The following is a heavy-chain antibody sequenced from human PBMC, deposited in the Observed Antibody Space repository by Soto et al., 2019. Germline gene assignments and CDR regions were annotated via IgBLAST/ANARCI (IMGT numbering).Heavy chain of an antibody. Sequence: SETLSLTCTVSGGSIRSGGYYWSWVRQNPRKGLEWIGNIYYSGNTYYNPSLKSRLTISVDTSKNQFSLNLSSVTAADTAVYYCARDRLMATAGTARHYFGLDVWGQGTTVTVSS. CDR3: ARDRLMATAGTARHYFGLDV. D-gene: IGHD5-18*01. V-gene: IGHV4-31*03. J-gene: IGHJ6*02. CDR1: GGSIRSGGYY. CDR2: IYYSGNT.